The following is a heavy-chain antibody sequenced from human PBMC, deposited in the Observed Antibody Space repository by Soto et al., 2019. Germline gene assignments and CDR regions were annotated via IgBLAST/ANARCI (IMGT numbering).Heavy chain of an antibody. V-gene: IGHV3-30-3*01. CDR2: ISYDGSNK. J-gene: IGHJ4*02. CDR1: GFTFSSYA. CDR3: ADGGGTVTTPV. D-gene: IGHD4-17*01. Sequence: QVQLVESGGGVVQPGRSLRLSCAASGFTFSSYAMHWVRQAPGKGLEWVAVISYDGSNKYYADSVKGRFTISRDNSKNSLYLQMNRLRAEDTAVYSCADGGGTVTTPVGGQGTLVTVSS.